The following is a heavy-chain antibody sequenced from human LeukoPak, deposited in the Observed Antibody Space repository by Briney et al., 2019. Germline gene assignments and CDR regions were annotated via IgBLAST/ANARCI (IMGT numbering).Heavy chain of an antibody. Sequence: GGSLRLSCAPSGFTFDDYAMHWVRQAPGKGLEWVSLISGDGGSTYYADSVKGRFIISRDNSKNSLYLQMNSLRTEDTALYYCAKDILLTAMIDYWGQGTLVTVSS. D-gene: IGHD5-18*01. CDR1: GFTFDDYA. V-gene: IGHV3-43*02. CDR3: AKDILLTAMIDY. J-gene: IGHJ4*02. CDR2: ISGDGGST.